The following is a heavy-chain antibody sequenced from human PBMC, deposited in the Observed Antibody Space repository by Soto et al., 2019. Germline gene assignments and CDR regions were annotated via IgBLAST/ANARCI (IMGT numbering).Heavy chain of an antibody. V-gene: IGHV4-31*03. CDR2: IYYSGST. CDR1: GGSISSGGYY. CDR3: ARAYYYDSSGYYLPHAFDI. Sequence: TLSLTCTVSGGSISSGGYYWSWIRQHPGKGLEWIGYIYYSGSTYYNPSLKSRVTISVDTSKNQFSLKLSSVTAADTAVYYCARAYYYDSSGYYLPHAFDIWGQGTMVTVSS. J-gene: IGHJ3*02. D-gene: IGHD3-22*01.